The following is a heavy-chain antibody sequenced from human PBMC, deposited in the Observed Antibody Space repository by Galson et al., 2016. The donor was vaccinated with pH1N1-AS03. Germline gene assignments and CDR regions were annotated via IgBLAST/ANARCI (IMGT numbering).Heavy chain of an antibody. J-gene: IGHJ4*02. CDR3: ARDMNRFDY. V-gene: IGHV3-9*01. CDR2: ISWNSNKI. D-gene: IGHD1-14*01. Sequence: SLRLSCAVSGFRFDDYAMHWVRQAPGKGLEWVSSISWNSNKIDYADSVKGRFTIFRDNRKNFVDLEMHSLTIEDSALYYCARDMNRFDYWGQGTRVTVSS. CDR1: GFRFDDYA.